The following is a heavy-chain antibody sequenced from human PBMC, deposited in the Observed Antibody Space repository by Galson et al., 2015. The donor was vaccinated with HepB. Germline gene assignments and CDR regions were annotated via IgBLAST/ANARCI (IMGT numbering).Heavy chain of an antibody. CDR2: IIPILGLA. CDR3: ATTRRRRSPTMNVWGFEPPDN. V-gene: IGHV1-69*04. CDR1: GGTFSSYA. D-gene: IGHD5-12*01. J-gene: IGHJ4*02. Sequence: SVKVSCKASGGTFSSYAISWVRQDPGQGLEWMGRIIPILGLANYAQRFQGRVTITADKSTSTAYMVLSSLRSEDTAVYYCATTRRRRSPTMNVWGFEPPDNWGQGTLVTVSS.